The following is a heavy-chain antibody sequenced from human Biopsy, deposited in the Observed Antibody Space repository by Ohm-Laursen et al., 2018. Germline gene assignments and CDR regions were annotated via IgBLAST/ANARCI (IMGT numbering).Heavy chain of an antibody. CDR3: VRATYSSGHKIDS. V-gene: IGHV3-53*01. D-gene: IGHD6-25*01. Sequence: SLRLSCAASGSVVSGTQMSWVRQAPRKGLEWVSVIYSGDSTYYADSVKGRFTISRDESKNTLYLQMNRLRAEDTAVYHCVRATYSSGHKIDSWGQGTLVTVSS. CDR2: IYSGDST. J-gene: IGHJ4*02. CDR1: GSVVSGTQ.